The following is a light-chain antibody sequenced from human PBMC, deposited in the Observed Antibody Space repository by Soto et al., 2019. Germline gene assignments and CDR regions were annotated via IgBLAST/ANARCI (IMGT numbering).Light chain of an antibody. CDR2: GAS. CDR1: QDISTY. J-gene: IGKJ5*01. V-gene: IGKV1-5*01. CDR3: QHYTRDSAP. Sequence: RLTQSPSSLSASVGDTVTISCRASQDISTYLAWYQQKPGKAPTLLIFGASSLHNGVPPRFAGSGSGSEFTLTINRLQPDDFATYFCQHYTRDSAPFGQGTRV.